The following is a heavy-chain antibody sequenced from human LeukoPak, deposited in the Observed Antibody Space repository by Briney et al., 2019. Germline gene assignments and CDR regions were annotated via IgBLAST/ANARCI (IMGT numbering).Heavy chain of an antibody. V-gene: IGHV3-30*04. D-gene: IGHD6-19*01. CDR2: ISYDGSDT. J-gene: IGHJ4*02. CDR1: RYIFSTYA. Sequence: PGGSLRLSCAASRYIFSTYAMHWVRQAPGKGLEWVAVISYDGSDTYYADSVKGRFTIPRDNSKNTLYLQMDSLRAEDTAVYYCARSHSPRPGIAVAGYGGYFDYWGQGSLVTVSS. CDR3: ARSHSPRPGIAVAGYGGYFDY.